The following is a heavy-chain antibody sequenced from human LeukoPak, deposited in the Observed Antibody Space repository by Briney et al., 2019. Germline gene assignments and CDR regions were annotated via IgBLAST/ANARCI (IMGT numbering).Heavy chain of an antibody. CDR1: GFTFSGAG. J-gene: IGHJ4*02. CDR2: IRSKANSYAT. Sequence: GSLRLSCAASGFTFSGAGIHWVRQASGKGLEWVGHIRSKANSYATTYAASVKGRFTISRDDSKNTAYLQMTSLKTEDTAVYYCIHYGSGSYSTDYWGQGTLVTVSS. V-gene: IGHV3-73*01. CDR3: IHYGSGSYSTDY. D-gene: IGHD3-10*01.